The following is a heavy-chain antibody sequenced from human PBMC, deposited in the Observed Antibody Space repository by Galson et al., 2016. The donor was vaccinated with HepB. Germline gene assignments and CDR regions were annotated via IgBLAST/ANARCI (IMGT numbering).Heavy chain of an antibody. CDR1: GVSISTDNW. V-gene: IGHV4-4*02. Sequence: SETLSLTCAVSGVSISTDNWWCWVRQPPGKGLEWIGEIYHSGTTNCNPSLMSRVTISVDKSKNQFSLKLNSVTAADTAVYYCARGQLIHGFDPWGQGTLVTVSS. D-gene: IGHD1-1*01. CDR3: ARGQLIHGFDP. J-gene: IGHJ5*02. CDR2: IYHSGTT.